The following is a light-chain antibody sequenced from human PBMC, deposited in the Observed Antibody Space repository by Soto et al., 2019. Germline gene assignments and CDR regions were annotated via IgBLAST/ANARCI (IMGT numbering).Light chain of an antibody. CDR1: QSVSGNY. CDR2: GAS. J-gene: IGKJ5*01. CDR3: QQDYNLPIT. V-gene: IGKV3D-7*01. Sequence: EIVLTQSPGTLSLSPAEVATLFRKASQSVSGNYLAWYQQKPGQAPSLLMHGASSRAAGIPERFGGSGSGTDFTLTISSLQPEDFAVYYCQQDYNLPITFGQGTRLEIK.